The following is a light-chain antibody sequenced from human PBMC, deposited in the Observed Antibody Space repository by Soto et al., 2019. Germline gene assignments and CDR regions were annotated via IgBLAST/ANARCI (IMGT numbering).Light chain of an antibody. Sequence: QSVLTQPASVSGSPGQSITISCTGTRSDVGGYNSVCWHQQHPGKAPKLIIYEVSNRPSGISDRFSASKSGNTASLTISGLQADDEADYYCSSYTSKGAQVFGGGTKLTVL. CDR1: RSDVGGYNS. V-gene: IGLV2-14*01. CDR3: SSYTSKGAQV. J-gene: IGLJ3*02. CDR2: EVS.